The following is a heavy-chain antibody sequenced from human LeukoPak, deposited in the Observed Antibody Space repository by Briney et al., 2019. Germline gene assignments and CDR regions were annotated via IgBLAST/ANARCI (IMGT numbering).Heavy chain of an antibody. V-gene: IGHV3-9*01. CDR1: GFTFDDYA. J-gene: IGHJ4*02. D-gene: IGHD1-14*01. CDR2: ISWNSGSI. Sequence: GRSLRLSCAASGFTFDDYAMHWVRQAPGKGLEWVSGISWNSGSIGYADSVKGRFTISRDNAKNSLYLQMNSLRAEDTAVYYCAKASTQPSFDYWGQGTLVTVSS. CDR3: AKASTQPSFDY.